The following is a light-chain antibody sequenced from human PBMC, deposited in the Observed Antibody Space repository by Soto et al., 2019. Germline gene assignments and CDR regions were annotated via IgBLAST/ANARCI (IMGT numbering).Light chain of an antibody. CDR2: RNN. Sequence: QSVLTQSPSTSGTPGQRVTISCSGGSSNIGTNYVYWYQHLPGTAPKLLIYRNNQRPSGVPDRFSGSKSGTTASLAISGLRSEDEADYYCAAWDDSLNGLVFGGGTKLTVL. J-gene: IGLJ3*02. CDR3: AAWDDSLNGLV. V-gene: IGLV1-47*01. CDR1: SSNIGTNY.